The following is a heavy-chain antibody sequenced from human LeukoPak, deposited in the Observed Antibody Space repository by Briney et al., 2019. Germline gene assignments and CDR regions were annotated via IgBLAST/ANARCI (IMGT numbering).Heavy chain of an antibody. V-gene: IGHV4-59*01. Sequence: SETLSLTCTVSGGSISSYHWSWIRQPPGKGLEWIGYIYYSGSTNYNPSLKSRVTISVDTSKNQFSLKLSSVTAADTAVYYCARDKLIAARPYAFDIWGQGTMVTVSS. CDR1: GGSISSYH. D-gene: IGHD6-6*01. J-gene: IGHJ3*02. CDR3: ARDKLIAARPYAFDI. CDR2: IYYSGST.